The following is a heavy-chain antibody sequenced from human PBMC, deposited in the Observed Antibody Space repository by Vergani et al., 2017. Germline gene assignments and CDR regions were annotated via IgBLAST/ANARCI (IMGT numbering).Heavy chain of an antibody. CDR3: ARMGLGSPAHGAWFDP. V-gene: IGHV1-69*02. CDR1: GGTFSSYT. D-gene: IGHD4-17*01. Sequence: QVQLVQSGAEVKKPGASVKVSCKASGGTFSSYTISWVRQAPGQGLEWMGRIIPILGIANYAQKFQGRVTITADKSTSTAYMVLSSLRSEDTAVYYCARMGLGSPAHGAWFDPWGQGTLVNVSS. J-gene: IGHJ5*02. CDR2: IIPILGIA.